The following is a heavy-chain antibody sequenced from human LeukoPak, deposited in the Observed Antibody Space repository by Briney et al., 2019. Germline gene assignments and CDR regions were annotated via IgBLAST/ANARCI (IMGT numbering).Heavy chain of an antibody. D-gene: IGHD4-23*01. V-gene: IGHV3-30*01. CDR3: ARERSGGNSEAYFDY. J-gene: IGHJ4*02. CDR2: ISYDGSNE. Sequence: GRSLRLSCAASGFTFSSYAMHWVRQAPGKGLEWVAVISYDGSNEYYADSVKGRFTISRDNSKNTLYLQMNSLGAEDTAVYYCARERSGGNSEAYFDYWGQGTLVTVSS. CDR1: GFTFSSYA.